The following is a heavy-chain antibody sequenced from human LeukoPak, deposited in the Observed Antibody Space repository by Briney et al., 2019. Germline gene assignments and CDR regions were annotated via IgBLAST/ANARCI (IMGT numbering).Heavy chain of an antibody. V-gene: IGHV3-7*01. J-gene: IGHJ4*02. D-gene: IGHD5-18*01. CDR1: GFTFSSYW. Sequence: GGSLRLSCTASGFTFSSYWMSWVRQAPGKGLEWVANIQQDGSEKYYVDSVKGRSTISRDNAKNSLYLQMNSLRAEDTAMYYCARGGLWGSFDYWGQGTLVTVSS. CDR2: IQQDGSEK. CDR3: ARGGLWGSFDY.